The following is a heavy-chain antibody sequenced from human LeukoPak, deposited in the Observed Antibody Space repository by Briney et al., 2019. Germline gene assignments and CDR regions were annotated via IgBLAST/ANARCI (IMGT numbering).Heavy chain of an antibody. V-gene: IGHV3-74*03. J-gene: IGHJ4*02. CDR3: VRDETLWTLDW. Sequence: GRSLRLSCAASGFTFSSTGMHWVRQAPGMGLVWVSRINEHGTDSMYAESVKGRFTISRDNAKNTVYLQMNSLRAEDTAVYYCVRDETLWTLDWWGQGTLVSVSS. CDR1: GFTFSSTG. CDR2: INEHGTDS. D-gene: IGHD1-1*01.